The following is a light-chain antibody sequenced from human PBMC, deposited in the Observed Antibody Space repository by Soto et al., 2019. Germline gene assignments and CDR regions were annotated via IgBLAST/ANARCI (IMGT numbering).Light chain of an antibody. CDR3: SSYAGSNS. CDR2: EVS. Sequence: QSALTQPPSASGSPGQSVTISCTGTSSDVGGYNYVSWYQQHPGKAPKLMIYEVSKRPSGVPDRFSGSKSGNTASLTVSGLQAEDEADYYCSSYAGSNSFGTGTKLTVI. CDR1: SSDVGGYNY. J-gene: IGLJ1*01. V-gene: IGLV2-8*01.